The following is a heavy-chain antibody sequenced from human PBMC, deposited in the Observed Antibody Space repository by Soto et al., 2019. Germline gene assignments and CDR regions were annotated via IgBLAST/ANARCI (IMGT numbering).Heavy chain of an antibody. V-gene: IGHV3-49*03. Sequence: GGSLRLSCTASGFTFGDYAMSWFRQAPGKGLEWVGFIRSKAYGGTTEYAASVKGRFTISRDDSKSIAYLQMNSLKTEDTAVYYCTRGQDIVVVVAATLLDYWGQGTLVTVSS. CDR2: IRSKAYGGTT. CDR1: GFTFGDYA. CDR3: TRGQDIVVVVAATLLDY. J-gene: IGHJ4*02. D-gene: IGHD2-15*01.